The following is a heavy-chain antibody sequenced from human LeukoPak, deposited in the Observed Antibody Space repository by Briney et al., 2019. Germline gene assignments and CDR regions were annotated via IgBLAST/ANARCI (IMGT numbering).Heavy chain of an antibody. Sequence: EGSLRLSCAASGFTFSSYAMSWVRQAPGKGLEWVSAISGSGGSTYYADSVKGRFTISRDNSKNTLYLQMNSLRAEDTAVYYCAKGNGSGSYYYYYMDVWGKGTTVTVSS. CDR1: GFTFSSYA. D-gene: IGHD3-10*01. J-gene: IGHJ6*03. CDR2: ISGSGGST. V-gene: IGHV3-23*01. CDR3: AKGNGSGSYYYYYMDV.